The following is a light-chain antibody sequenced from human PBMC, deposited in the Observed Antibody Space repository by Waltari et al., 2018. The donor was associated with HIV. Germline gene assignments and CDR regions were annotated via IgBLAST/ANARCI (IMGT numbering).Light chain of an antibody. J-gene: IGLJ1*01. V-gene: IGLV2-23*02. CDR3: CSYVGWSTILYV. CDR1: SSDVGSYNL. Sequence: QPALTQPASVSGSPGQSIPISCTGTSSDVGSYNLVSSYQQHPGKAPELMIYEVSKRPSGVSNRFSGSKSGNTASLTISGLQAEDEADYYCCSYVGWSTILYVFGTGTKVTVL. CDR2: EVS.